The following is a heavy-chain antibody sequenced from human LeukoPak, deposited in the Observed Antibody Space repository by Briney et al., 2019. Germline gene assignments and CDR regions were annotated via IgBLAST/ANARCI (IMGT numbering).Heavy chain of an antibody. J-gene: IGHJ4*02. V-gene: IGHV3-53*01. Sequence: PGGSLRLSCAASGFTVSSNYMSWVRQAPGKGLEWVSVIYSGGSTYYADSVKGRFTISRDNSKNTLYLQMNSLRAEDTAVYYCARVLKESAFPVLLWFGEAPEGYYFDYWGQGTLVTVSS. CDR1: GFTVSSNY. CDR2: IYSGGST. D-gene: IGHD3-10*01. CDR3: ARVLKESAFPVLLWFGEAPEGYYFDY.